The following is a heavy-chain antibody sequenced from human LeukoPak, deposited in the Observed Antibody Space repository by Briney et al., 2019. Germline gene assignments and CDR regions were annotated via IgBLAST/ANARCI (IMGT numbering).Heavy chain of an antibody. CDR1: GYTSTGYY. CDR3: ARAHSGSGREDAFDI. CDR2: INPNSGGT. Sequence: GASVKVSCKASGYTSTGYYMHWVRQAPGQGLEWMGWINPNSGGTNYAQKFQGRVTMTRDTSISTAYMELSRLRSDDTAVYYCARAHSGSGREDAFDIWGQGTMVTVSS. D-gene: IGHD1-26*01. V-gene: IGHV1-2*02. J-gene: IGHJ3*02.